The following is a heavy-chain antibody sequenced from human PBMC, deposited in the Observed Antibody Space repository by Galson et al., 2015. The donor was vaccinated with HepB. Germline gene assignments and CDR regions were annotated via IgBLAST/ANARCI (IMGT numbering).Heavy chain of an antibody. D-gene: IGHD2-21*02. CDR2: ISSIGNTI. CDR1: GFTFSDYY. V-gene: IGHV3-11*01. J-gene: IGHJ4*02. Sequence: SLRLSCAASGFTFSDYYMSWIRQAPGKGLEWVSYISSIGNTIYYADSVKGRFTISRDNAKNSLYLQMNSLRAEDTAVYYCARAPAYCGGDCYGPFDYWGQGTLVTVSS. CDR3: ARAPAYCGGDCYGPFDY.